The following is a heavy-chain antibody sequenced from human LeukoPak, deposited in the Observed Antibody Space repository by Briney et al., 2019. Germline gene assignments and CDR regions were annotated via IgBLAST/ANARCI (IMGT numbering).Heavy chain of an antibody. V-gene: IGHV1-8*03. CDR3: ARGPTIFGVVIIQGDAFDI. J-gene: IGHJ3*02. Sequence: APVKLSRKASGYTFTSYDINLVRQSTRQGLKWMGCMNPNSGNTGYAQKFQGRVTITSNPSISTAYMELSSLRSEDTAVYYCARGPTIFGVVIIQGDAFDIWGQGTMVTVSS. CDR2: MNPNSGNT. CDR1: GYTFTSYD. D-gene: IGHD3-3*01.